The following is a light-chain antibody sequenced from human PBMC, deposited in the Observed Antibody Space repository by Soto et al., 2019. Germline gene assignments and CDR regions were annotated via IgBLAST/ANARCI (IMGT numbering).Light chain of an antibody. J-gene: IGKJ1*01. CDR2: GAF. V-gene: IGKV3-15*01. CDR3: QQYHIWPGT. Sequence: EIVRTQSPVTLSVSPGERVTLSCRSSQSVSSNLAWYQQKPGQAPSLLIYGAFTRATGIPARFSGSGSGTEFTLTINSLQSEDFAVYFCQQYHIWPGTFGQGTKVDI. CDR1: QSVSSN.